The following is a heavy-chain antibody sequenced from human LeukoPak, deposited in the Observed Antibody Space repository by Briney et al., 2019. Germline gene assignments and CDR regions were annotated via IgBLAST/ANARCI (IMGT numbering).Heavy chain of an antibody. CDR3: ARGGDYEWCYFDY. CDR1: GFTFSSYW. V-gene: IGHV3-7*01. CDR2: IKQDGSEK. D-gene: IGHD4-17*01. J-gene: IGHJ4*02. Sequence: KPGGSLRLSCAASGFTFSSYWMSWVRQAPGKGLEWVANIKQDGSEKYYVDSVKGRFTISRDNAKNSLYLQMNSLRAEDTAVYYCARGGDYEWCYFDYWGQGTLVTVSS.